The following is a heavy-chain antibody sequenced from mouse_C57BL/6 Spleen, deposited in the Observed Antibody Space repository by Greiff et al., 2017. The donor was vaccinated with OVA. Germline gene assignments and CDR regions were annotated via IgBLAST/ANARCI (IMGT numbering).Heavy chain of an antibody. V-gene: IGHV1-80*01. D-gene: IGHD1-1*01. Sequence: VQRVESGAELVKPGASVKISCKASGYAFSSYWMNWVKQRPGQGLEWIGQIYPGDGDTNYNGKFKGKATLTADKSSSTAYMQLSSLTSEDSAVYFCARRDYGSSYGAMDYWGQGTSVTVSS. CDR1: GYAFSSYW. J-gene: IGHJ4*01. CDR2: IYPGDGDT. CDR3: ARRDYGSSYGAMDY.